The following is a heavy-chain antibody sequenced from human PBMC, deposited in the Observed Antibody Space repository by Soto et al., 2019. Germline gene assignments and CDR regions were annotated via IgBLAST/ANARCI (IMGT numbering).Heavy chain of an antibody. CDR1: GFTFSNYG. D-gene: IGHD2-2*01. V-gene: IGHV3-30*03. Sequence: GGSLRLSCAASGFTFSNYGMHWVRQAPGKGLEWVAVISYDGSNKYYADSVKGRFTISRDNARSTLFLQMSSLRAEDTAVYYCVRRYCSSTSCTFDYWGQGALVTVSS. CDR3: VRRYCSSTSCTFDY. CDR2: ISYDGSNK. J-gene: IGHJ4*02.